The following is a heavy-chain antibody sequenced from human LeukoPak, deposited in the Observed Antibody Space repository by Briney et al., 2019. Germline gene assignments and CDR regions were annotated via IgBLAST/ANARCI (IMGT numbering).Heavy chain of an antibody. J-gene: IGHJ6*03. Sequence: ASVKVSCKASGYTFTGYYMHWVRQAPGQGLEWIGWISAYNGDTNYAQKLQGGVTMTTDTSTSTAYMELRSLRSEDTAVYYCARVGQQLKISALKNSNYYYYYMDVWGKGTTVTVSS. D-gene: IGHD6-13*01. V-gene: IGHV1-18*04. CDR3: ARVGQQLKISALKNSNYYYYYMDV. CDR2: ISAYNGDT. CDR1: GYTFTGYY.